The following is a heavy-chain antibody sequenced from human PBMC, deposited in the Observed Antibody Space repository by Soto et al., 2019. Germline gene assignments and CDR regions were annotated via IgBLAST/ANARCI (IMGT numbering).Heavy chain of an antibody. J-gene: IGHJ4*02. V-gene: IGHV2-5*02. CDR2: TYWDDDQ. Sequence: QITLKESGPTLVRPTQTLTLTCSFSGFSLKTIGVSVCWIRQPPGKALEWLALTYWDDDQRYSPSLKTRLTVTKDTSKNQVVLAMTNMDPVDTGTYYCARSTSENFWSGPFDYWGLGIVVTVSS. CDR3: ARSTSENFWSGPFDY. CDR1: GFSLKTIGVS. D-gene: IGHD3-3*01.